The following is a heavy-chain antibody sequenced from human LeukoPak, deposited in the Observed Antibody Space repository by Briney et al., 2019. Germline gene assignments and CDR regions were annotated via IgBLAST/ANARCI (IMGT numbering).Heavy chain of an antibody. V-gene: IGHV1-69*05. Sequence: ASVKVSCKASGGTFSSYAISWVRQAPGQGLEWMGGIIPIFGTANYAQKFQGRVTITTDESTSTDYMELSSLRSEDTAVYYCAISYDFWSGYSTSNWFDPWGQGTLVTVSS. CDR3: AISYDFWSGYSTSNWFDP. D-gene: IGHD3-3*01. CDR1: GGTFSSYA. CDR2: IIPIFGTA. J-gene: IGHJ5*02.